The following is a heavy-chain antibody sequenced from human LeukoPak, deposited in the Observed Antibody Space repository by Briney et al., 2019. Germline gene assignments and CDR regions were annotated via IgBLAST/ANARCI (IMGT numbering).Heavy chain of an antibody. CDR1: GYTFTGYY. CDR3: AREGDGGYYFDY. Sequence: GASVKVSCKASGYTFTGYYLHWVRQAPGQGLEWMGWINPNSGGSNSAQKFQGRVTMTRDTSISTAYMEVSRLRSDDTAVYYCAREGDGGYYFDYWGQGTLLTVSS. D-gene: IGHD2-21*01. CDR2: INPNSGGS. V-gene: IGHV1-2*02. J-gene: IGHJ4*02.